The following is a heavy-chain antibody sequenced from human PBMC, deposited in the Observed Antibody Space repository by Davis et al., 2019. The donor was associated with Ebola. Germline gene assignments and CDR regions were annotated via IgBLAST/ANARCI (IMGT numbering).Heavy chain of an antibody. J-gene: IGHJ3*02. Sequence: PGGSLRLSCAASGSTVSSYTMSWLRQVPGKGLEWVSSISGASGGGKDYADSVKGRFTISRDNSRNTLYLQMNSLRAEDTAVYYCAREIYCSSPNCKGGAFDIWGQGTMVTVSS. V-gene: IGHV3-23*01. CDR3: AREIYCSSPNCKGGAFDI. D-gene: IGHD2-2*01. CDR2: ISGASGGGK. CDR1: GSTVSSYT.